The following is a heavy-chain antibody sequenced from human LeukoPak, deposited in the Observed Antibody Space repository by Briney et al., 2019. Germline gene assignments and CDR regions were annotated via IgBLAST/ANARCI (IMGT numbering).Heavy chain of an antibody. CDR1: GYTFTGYY. Sequence: ASVKVSCKASGYTFTGYYMHWVRQAPGQGLEWMGRINPNSGGTNYAQKFQGRVTMTRDTPISTAYMELSRLRSDDTAVYYCARARGITGPTRGYGAQEPLVPFSS. CDR2: INPNSGGT. D-gene: IGHD1-14*01. J-gene: IGHJ4*02. V-gene: IGHV1-2*06. CDR3: ARARGITGPTRGY.